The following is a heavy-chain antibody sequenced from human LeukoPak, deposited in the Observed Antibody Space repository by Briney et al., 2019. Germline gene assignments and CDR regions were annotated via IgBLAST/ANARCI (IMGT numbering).Heavy chain of an antibody. CDR1: GFTVSSNY. V-gene: IGHV3-53*01. CDR3: ARDSDYGDYYYYGMDV. Sequence: PGGSLRLSCAASGFTVSSNYMSWVRQAPGKGLECVSVIYSGGSTYYADSVKGRFTISRDNSKNTLYLQMNSLRAEDTAVYYCARDSDYGDYYYYGMDVWGQGTTVTVSS. D-gene: IGHD4-17*01. J-gene: IGHJ6*02. CDR2: IYSGGST.